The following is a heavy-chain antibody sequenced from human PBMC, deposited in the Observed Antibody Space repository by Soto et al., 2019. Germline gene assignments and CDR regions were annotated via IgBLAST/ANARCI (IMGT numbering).Heavy chain of an antibody. D-gene: IGHD3-3*01. CDR2: MNPNSGNT. J-gene: IGHJ6*03. CDR3: VSKIWTSHYYMDV. V-gene: IGHV1-8*01. Sequence: ASVKVSCKASGYTFTSYDINWVRQAAGQGLEWMGWMNPNSGNTGYAQKFQGRVTMTRNTSISTAYMELSSLRSEDTAVYYCVSKIWTSHYYMDVWGKGTTVTVSS. CDR1: GYTFTSYD.